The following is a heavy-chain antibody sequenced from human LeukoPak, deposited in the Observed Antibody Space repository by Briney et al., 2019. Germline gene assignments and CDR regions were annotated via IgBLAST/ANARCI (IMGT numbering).Heavy chain of an antibody. Sequence: SETLSLTCTVSGFSISSGGYYWGWLRQHPGKGLEWIVYIYYSGSTYYNPSLKSLFTISVDTTKNPFSLKLSSEPAADTAVYYCARNPHGDYVGWFDYLGQGTLATVSS. CDR3: ARNPHGDYVGWFDY. CDR1: GFSISSGGYY. V-gene: IGHV4-31*01. J-gene: IGHJ4*02. D-gene: IGHD4-17*01. CDR2: IYYSGST.